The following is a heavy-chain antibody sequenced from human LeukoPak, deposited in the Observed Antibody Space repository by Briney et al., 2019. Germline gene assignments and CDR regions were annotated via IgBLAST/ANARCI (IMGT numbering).Heavy chain of an antibody. D-gene: IGHD6-19*01. Sequence: KPSXXLSLTCTVSGGSISSYYWSWIRQPPGKGLEWIGYIYYSGSTNYNPSLKSRVTISVDTSKNQFSLKLSSVTAADTAVYYCARGGEWLVLAPFDYWGQGTLVTVSS. J-gene: IGHJ4*02. CDR2: IYYSGST. CDR3: ARGGEWLVLAPFDY. CDR1: GGSISSYY. V-gene: IGHV4-59*01.